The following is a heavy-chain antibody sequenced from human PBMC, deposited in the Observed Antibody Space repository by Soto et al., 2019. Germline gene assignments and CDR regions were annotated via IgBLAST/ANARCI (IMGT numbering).Heavy chain of an antibody. CDR1: GGSISSGGYY. Sequence: PSETLSLTCTVSGGSISSGGYYWSWIRQHPGKGLEWIGYIYYSGSTYYNPSLKSRVTISVDTSKDQFSLKLSSVTAADTAVYYCARTTVTTFDYDYWGQGTLVTVSS. D-gene: IGHD4-17*01. J-gene: IGHJ4*02. CDR3: ARTTVTTFDYDY. V-gene: IGHV4-31*03. CDR2: IYYSGST.